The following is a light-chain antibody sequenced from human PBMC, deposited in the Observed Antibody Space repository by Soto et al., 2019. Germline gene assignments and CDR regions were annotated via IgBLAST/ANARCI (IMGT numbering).Light chain of an antibody. CDR3: QQYDNLPT. CDR1: QSVDSNY. Sequence: EIVLTQSPGTLSLSPGEEATLSCRASQSVDSNYLAWYQQKPGQTPRLIIYGASGRADGIPHRFSGSGFGTDFTLTISKVEPEDIATYYCQQYDNLPTFGGGTKVDIK. V-gene: IGKV3-20*01. J-gene: IGKJ4*01. CDR2: GAS.